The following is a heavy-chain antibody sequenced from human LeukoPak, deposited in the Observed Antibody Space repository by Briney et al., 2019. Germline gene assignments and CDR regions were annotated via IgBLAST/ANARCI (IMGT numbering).Heavy chain of an antibody. Sequence: GGSLRLSCAASGFTFSTYSMNWVRQAPGKGLEWVSSISSSTSYIYYADSVKGRFTISRDNAKNSLYLQMNSLRAEDTAVYYCAKVGSSSWYGPNWFDPWGQGTLVTVSS. CDR2: ISSSTSYI. D-gene: IGHD6-13*01. CDR3: AKVGSSSWYGPNWFDP. J-gene: IGHJ5*02. V-gene: IGHV3-21*04. CDR1: GFTFSTYS.